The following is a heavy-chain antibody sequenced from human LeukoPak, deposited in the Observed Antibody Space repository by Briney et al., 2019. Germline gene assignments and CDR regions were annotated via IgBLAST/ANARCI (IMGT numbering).Heavy chain of an antibody. J-gene: IGHJ4*02. CDR1: GFTFSSYA. D-gene: IGHD6-13*01. Sequence: GGSLRLSCAASGFTFSSYAMHWVRQAPGKGLEWVAVLSYDGSNKYYADSVKGRFTISRDNSKNTLYLQMNSLRAEDTAVYYCARDSSSSWYPDYWGQGTLVTVSS. CDR3: ARDSSSSWYPDY. CDR2: LSYDGSNK. V-gene: IGHV3-30*04.